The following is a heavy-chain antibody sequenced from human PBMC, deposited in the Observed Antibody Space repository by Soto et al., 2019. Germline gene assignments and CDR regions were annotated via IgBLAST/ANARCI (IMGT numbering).Heavy chain of an antibody. V-gene: IGHV1-69*01. Sequence: QVQLVQSGAEVKKPGSSVKVSCKASGGTFSSYAISWVRQAPGQGLEWMGGIIPISGTANYAKKFQGRVTITADESTSTAYMERSSLRAEDTAVYYCARAQGSSTSVEIDYYYYYGMDVWGQGTTGTVSS. CDR3: ARAQGSSTSVEIDYYYYYGMDV. D-gene: IGHD2-2*01. J-gene: IGHJ6*02. CDR1: GGTFSSYA. CDR2: IIPISGTA.